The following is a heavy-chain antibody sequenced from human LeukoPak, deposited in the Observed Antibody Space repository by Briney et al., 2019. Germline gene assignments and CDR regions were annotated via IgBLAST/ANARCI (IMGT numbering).Heavy chain of an antibody. CDR2: ISSSSTYI. CDR3: ARDGVAELMSALDY. D-gene: IGHD1-26*01. V-gene: IGHV3-21*06. J-gene: IGHJ4*02. CDR1: GFTFSSYS. Sequence: GGSLRLSCAASGFTFSSYSMNWVRQAPGKGLEWVSFISSSSTYIYYADSLKGRFTISRDDAKNSLYLQMNSLRAEDTAVYYCARDGVAELMSALDYWGQGILVTVSS.